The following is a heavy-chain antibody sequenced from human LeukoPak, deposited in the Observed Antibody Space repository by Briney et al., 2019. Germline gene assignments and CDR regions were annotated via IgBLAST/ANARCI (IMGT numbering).Heavy chain of an antibody. D-gene: IGHD4-17*01. CDR2: IIPIFGTA. CDR1: GGTFSSYA. CDR3: ARDPYGDYREGWFDP. Sequence: SVKASCKASGGTFSSYAISWVRQAPGQGLEWMGGIIPIFGTANYAQKFQGRVTITADESTSTAYMELSSLRSEDTAVYYCARDPYGDYREGWFDPWGQGTLVTVSS. V-gene: IGHV1-69*19. J-gene: IGHJ5*02.